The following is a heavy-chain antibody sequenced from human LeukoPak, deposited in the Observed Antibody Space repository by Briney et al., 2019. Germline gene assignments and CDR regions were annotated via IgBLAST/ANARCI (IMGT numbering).Heavy chain of an antibody. D-gene: IGHD6-13*01. CDR1: GGSISSGGYY. Sequence: PSEILSLTCTVSGGSISSGGYYWSWIRQHPGKGLEWIGYIYYSGSTYYNPSLKSRVTISVDTSKNQFSLKLSSVTAADTAVYYCASSAAAGRDDAFDIWGQGTMVTVSS. CDR3: ASSAAAGRDDAFDI. CDR2: IYYSGST. V-gene: IGHV4-31*03. J-gene: IGHJ3*02.